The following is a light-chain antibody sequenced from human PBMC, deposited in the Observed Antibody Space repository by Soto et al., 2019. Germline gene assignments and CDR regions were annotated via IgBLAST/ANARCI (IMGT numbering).Light chain of an antibody. CDR3: GSFTTGSTFV. V-gene: IGLV2-14*01. CDR1: SSDVGRYNY. CDR2: DVS. Sequence: QSALAQPASVSGSPGQSITISCTGTSSDVGRYNYVSWFQQHPGKAPKLLMYDVSNWPSGVSDRFSGSKSDNTASLTISGLQAGDEADYYCGSFTTGSTFVFGTGTKVTVL. J-gene: IGLJ1*01.